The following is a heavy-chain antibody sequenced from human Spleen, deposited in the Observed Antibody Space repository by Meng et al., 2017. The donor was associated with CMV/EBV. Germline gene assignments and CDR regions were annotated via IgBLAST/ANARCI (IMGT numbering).Heavy chain of an antibody. D-gene: IGHD3-3*01. CDR3: AKGKYDFSAFHI. CDR1: GFIFADYS. J-gene: IGHJ3*02. V-gene: IGHV3-23*03. Sequence: GESLKISCATSGFIFADYSFNWVRQAPGKGLEWVSVIYSGGSSTYYADSVKGRFTISRDNSKNTLYLQMNSLRAEDTAVYYCAKGKYDFSAFHIWGQGTMVTVSS. CDR2: IYSGGSST.